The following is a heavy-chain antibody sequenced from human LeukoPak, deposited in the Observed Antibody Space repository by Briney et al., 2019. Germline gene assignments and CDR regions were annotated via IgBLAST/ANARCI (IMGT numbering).Heavy chain of an antibody. Sequence: GGSLRLSCAASGFTFSSYWMSWVRQAPGKGLEWVANIKQDGSEKYYVDSVKGRFTISRDNAKNSLYLQMNSLRAEDTAVYYCARDIVVAGDYYYYGMDVWGQGTMVTVSS. CDR1: GFTFSSYW. CDR3: ARDIVVAGDYYYYGMDV. V-gene: IGHV3-7*01. D-gene: IGHD2-15*01. J-gene: IGHJ6*02. CDR2: IKQDGSEK.